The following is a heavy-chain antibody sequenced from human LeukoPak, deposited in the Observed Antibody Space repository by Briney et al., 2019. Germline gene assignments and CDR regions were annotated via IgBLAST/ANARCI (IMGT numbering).Heavy chain of an antibody. CDR2: MNPNSGNT. V-gene: IGHV1-8*01. J-gene: IGHJ6*02. CDR3: ARGDPITIFGVVISYYYGMDV. CDR1: GYTFTSYD. D-gene: IGHD3-3*01. Sequence: ASVKVSCKASGYTFTSYDTNWVRQATGQGLEWMGWMNPNSGNTGYAQKFQGRVTMTRNTSISTAYMELSSLRSEDTAVYYCARGDPITIFGVVISYYYGMDVWGQGTTVTVSS.